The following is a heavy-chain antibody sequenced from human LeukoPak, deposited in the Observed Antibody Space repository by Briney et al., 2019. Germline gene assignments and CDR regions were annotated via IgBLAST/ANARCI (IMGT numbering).Heavy chain of an antibody. J-gene: IGHJ4*02. CDR1: GGSFSGYY. CDR2: IYHSGST. Sequence: PSETLSLTCAVYGGSFSGYYWSWIRQPPGKGLEWIGEIYHSGSTNYNPSLKSRVTISVDKSKNQFSLKLSSVTAADTAVYYCARADSGSYLVYWGQGTLVTVSS. V-gene: IGHV4-34*01. D-gene: IGHD1-26*01. CDR3: ARADSGSYLVY.